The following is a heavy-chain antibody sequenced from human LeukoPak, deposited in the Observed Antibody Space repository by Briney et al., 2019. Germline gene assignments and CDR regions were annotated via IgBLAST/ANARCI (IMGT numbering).Heavy chain of an antibody. Sequence: PSEPLSLTCAVSGYSINSGYYWGWIPQPPGKGLECIGSIHHSGSPYYNPSLKSRVTISVDTSKKQFSLKLTSVTAADTAVYYCARYGHEFESWGQGTLVTVSS. D-gene: IGHD4-17*01. J-gene: IGHJ4*02. CDR3: ARYGHEFES. V-gene: IGHV4-38-2*01. CDR2: IHHSGSP. CDR1: GYSINSGYY.